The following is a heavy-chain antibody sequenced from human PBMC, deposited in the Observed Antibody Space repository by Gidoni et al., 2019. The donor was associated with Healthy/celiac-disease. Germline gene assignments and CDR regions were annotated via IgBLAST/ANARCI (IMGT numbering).Heavy chain of an antibody. Sequence: QVQLQESGPGLVKPSGTLSLTCAVSGGSISSSNWWSWVRQPPGKGLEWIGEIYHSGSTNYNPSLKSRVTISVDKSKNQFSLKLSSVTAADTAVYYCARVQRHRYDFWSGLKPQTQRYYYYYYGMDVWGQGTTVTVSS. CDR1: GGSISSSNW. CDR2: IYHSGST. CDR3: ARVQRHRYDFWSGLKPQTQRYYYYYYGMDV. J-gene: IGHJ6*02. D-gene: IGHD3-3*01. V-gene: IGHV4-4*02.